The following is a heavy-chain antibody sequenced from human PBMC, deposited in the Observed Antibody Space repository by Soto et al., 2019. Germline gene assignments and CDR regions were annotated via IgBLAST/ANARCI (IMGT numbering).Heavy chain of an antibody. CDR3: AKEELKMFMEGDYYGMDV. J-gene: IGHJ6*02. CDR2: ISHDGSNK. Sequence: GGSLRLSCAASGFTFSSYGMHWVRQAPGKVLQWVAVISHDGSNKYYADSVKGRFTIYRDNSKSTLYLQMNGLRAEETAVYYCAKEELKMFMEGDYYGMDVWGQGTTVTVSS. CDR1: GFTFSSYG. D-gene: IGHD3-10*01. V-gene: IGHV3-30*18.